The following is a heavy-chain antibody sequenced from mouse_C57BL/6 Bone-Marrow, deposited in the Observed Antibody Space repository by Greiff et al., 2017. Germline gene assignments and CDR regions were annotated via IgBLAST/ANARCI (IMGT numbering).Heavy chain of an antibody. Sequence: QVHVKQSGAELAKPGASVKLSCKASGYTFTSYWMHWVKQRPGQGLEWIGYINPSSGYTKYNQKFKDKATLTAEKSSSTAYMQLSSLTYEDSAVYYCARSYSLYFDYWGQGTTLTVSS. J-gene: IGHJ2*01. CDR1: GYTFTSYW. CDR2: INPSSGYT. D-gene: IGHD2-12*01. V-gene: IGHV1-7*01. CDR3: ARSYSLYFDY.